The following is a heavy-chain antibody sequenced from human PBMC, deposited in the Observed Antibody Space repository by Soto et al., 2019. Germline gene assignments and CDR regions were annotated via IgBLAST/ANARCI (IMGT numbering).Heavy chain of an antibody. CDR1: GDSIRGGGHY. Sequence: QVQLQESGPGLVKPSQTLSLTCSVSGDSIRGGGHYWNWIRQFPGKGLAWIGYVYHSGSTHYNPSIWWRMTISIDTSRNLFSLRLISVAAADTALYYCARDTGLAPTVWGYWGHGTQVTVSS. D-gene: IGHD7-27*01. CDR3: ARDTGLAPTVWGY. CDR2: VYHSGST. J-gene: IGHJ4*03. V-gene: IGHV4-31*03.